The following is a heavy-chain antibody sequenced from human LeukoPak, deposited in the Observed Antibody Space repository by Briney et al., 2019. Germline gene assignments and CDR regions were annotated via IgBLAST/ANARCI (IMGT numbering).Heavy chain of an antibody. D-gene: IGHD3-22*01. CDR1: GGSISSSSYY. CDR2: IYYSGST. V-gene: IGHV4-39*07. Sequence: KTSETLSLTCTVSGGSISSSSYYWGWIRQPPGKGLEWIGSIYYSGSTYDNPSLKSRVTISVDTSKNQFSLKLSSVTAADTAVYYCARDKYDSRGYYWFDYWGQGTLVTVSS. J-gene: IGHJ4*02. CDR3: ARDKYDSRGYYWFDY.